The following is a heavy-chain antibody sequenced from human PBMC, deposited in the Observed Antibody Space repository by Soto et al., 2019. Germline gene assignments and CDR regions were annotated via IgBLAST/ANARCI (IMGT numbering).Heavy chain of an antibody. D-gene: IGHD3-22*01. CDR1: GGSISSSSYY. J-gene: IGHJ4*02. CDR3: ASYDSSGYYPQGYFDY. CDR2: IYNSGST. Sequence: SETLSLTCTVSGGSISSSSYYWGWIRQPPGKGLEWIGNIYNSGSTYYNSSLKSRVTTSVDTSKNQFSLKLSSVTAADTAVYYCASYDSSGYYPQGYFDYWGQGTLVTVSS. V-gene: IGHV4-39*01.